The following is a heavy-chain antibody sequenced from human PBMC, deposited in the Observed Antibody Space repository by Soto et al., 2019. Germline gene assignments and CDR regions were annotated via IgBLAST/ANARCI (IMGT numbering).Heavy chain of an antibody. CDR2: ISAYNGNT. Sequence: GASVKVSCKASGYTFTSYGISWVRQAPGQGLEWMGWISAYNGNTNYAQKFQGRVTITTDTSTSTAYMELRSLRSDDTAVYYCARDRRMATISWFDYWGQGTLVTVSS. D-gene: IGHD5-12*01. CDR1: GYTFTSYG. J-gene: IGHJ4*02. V-gene: IGHV1-18*01. CDR3: ARDRRMATISWFDY.